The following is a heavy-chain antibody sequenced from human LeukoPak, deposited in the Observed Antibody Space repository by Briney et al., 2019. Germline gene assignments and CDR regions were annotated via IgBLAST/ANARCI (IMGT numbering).Heavy chain of an antibody. J-gene: IGHJ4*02. D-gene: IGHD3-22*01. Sequence: GASVKVPCKASGYTFTSYYMHWVRQALGQGLEWMGIINPSGGSTSYAQKFQGGVTMTRDTSTSTVYMELSSLRSEDTAVYYCARGGSSDSSGYQWNYWGQGTLVTVSS. CDR2: INPSGGST. CDR1: GYTFTSYY. CDR3: ARGGSSDSSGYQWNY. V-gene: IGHV1-46*01.